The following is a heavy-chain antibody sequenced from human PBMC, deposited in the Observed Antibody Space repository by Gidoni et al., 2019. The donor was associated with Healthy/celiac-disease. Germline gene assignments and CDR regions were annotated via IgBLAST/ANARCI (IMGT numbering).Heavy chain of an antibody. V-gene: IGHV1-69*01. CDR1: GGTFSSYA. D-gene: IGHD3-22*01. J-gene: IGHJ4*02. CDR3: ARVAGYYDSSGYLSSGDFDY. Sequence: QVQLVQSGAEVTKPGSSVKVSCKASGGTFSSYAISWVRQAPGQGLEWMGGIIPIFGTANYAQKFQGRVTITADESTSTAYMELSSLRSEDTAVYYCARVAGYYDSSGYLSSGDFDYWGQGTLVTVSS. CDR2: IIPIFGTA.